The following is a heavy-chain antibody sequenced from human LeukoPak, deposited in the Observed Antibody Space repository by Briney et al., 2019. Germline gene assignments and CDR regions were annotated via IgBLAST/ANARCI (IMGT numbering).Heavy chain of an antibody. Sequence: ASVKVSCKASGYTFTGYYMDWVRQAPGQGLEWMGWINPNSGGTNYAQKFQGRVTMTRDTSISTAYMELSRLRSDDTAVYYCARYPVKPGIAVAGTGNYYGMDVWGQGTTVTVSS. D-gene: IGHD6-19*01. V-gene: IGHV1-2*02. CDR2: INPNSGGT. CDR3: ARYPVKPGIAVAGTGNYYGMDV. J-gene: IGHJ6*02. CDR1: GYTFTGYY.